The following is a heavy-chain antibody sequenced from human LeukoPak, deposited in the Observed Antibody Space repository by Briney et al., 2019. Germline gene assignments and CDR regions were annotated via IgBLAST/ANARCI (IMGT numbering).Heavy chain of an antibody. CDR3: VRDRDYAFDF. J-gene: IGHJ3*01. V-gene: IGHV3-48*02. Sequence: GGSLRLSCAASGFTFSYYSMNWVRQAPGKGLEWISYSNNDGTISYADSVKGRFTISRDNAENSLYLQMNSLRDEDTAVYFCVRDRDYAFDFWGQGTMVTVSS. CDR1: GFTFSYYS. CDR2: SNNDGTI.